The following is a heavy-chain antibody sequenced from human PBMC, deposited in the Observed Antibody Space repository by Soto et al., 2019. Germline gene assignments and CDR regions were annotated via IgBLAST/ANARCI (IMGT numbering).Heavy chain of an antibody. Sequence: QVQLQESGPGLVKPSETLSLTCTVSGGYITNYYWSWIRQPPGKGLEWIGYIFYSGNTNYNPSLRSRVTISLDTSKHQFSLRLSSVTAADTAVYYCARDSGYGDPFDYWGQGTLVTVSS. J-gene: IGHJ4*02. CDR3: ARDSGYGDPFDY. V-gene: IGHV4-59*01. CDR2: IFYSGNT. CDR1: GGYITNYY. D-gene: IGHD4-17*01.